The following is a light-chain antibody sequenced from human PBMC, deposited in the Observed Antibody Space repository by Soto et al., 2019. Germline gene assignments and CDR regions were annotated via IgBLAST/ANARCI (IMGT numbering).Light chain of an antibody. J-gene: IGKJ3*01. CDR3: QQYDSSPVT. CDR1: QSVSSSY. CDR2: GAS. V-gene: IGKV3-20*01. Sequence: EIVLTQSPGTLSLSPRERATLSCRASQSVSSSYLAWYQRKPGQAPRLLIYGASSRATGIPDRFSGSGSGTDFTLTISRLEPEDFAVYYCQQYDSSPVTFGPGTKVDIK.